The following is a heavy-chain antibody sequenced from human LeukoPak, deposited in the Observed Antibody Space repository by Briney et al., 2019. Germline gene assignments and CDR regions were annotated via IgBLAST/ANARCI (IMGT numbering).Heavy chain of an antibody. V-gene: IGHV1-2*02. CDR1: GYTFTGYY. CDR2: INPNSGGT. D-gene: IGHD2-2*01. Sequence: ASVNVSCKASGYTFTGYYMHWVRQAPGQGLEWMGWINPNSGGTNYAQKFQGRVTMTRDTSISTAYMELSRLRSDDTAVYYCARGCRGTSCPNWFDPWGQGTLVTVSS. J-gene: IGHJ5*02. CDR3: ARGCRGTSCPNWFDP.